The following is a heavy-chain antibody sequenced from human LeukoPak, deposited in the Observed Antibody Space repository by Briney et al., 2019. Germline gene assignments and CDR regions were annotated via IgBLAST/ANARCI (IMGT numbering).Heavy chain of an antibody. D-gene: IGHD1-14*01. CDR3: AREPEGLTTESH. CDR2: IILILDIA. Sequence: GASVKVSCKTSGGTFNNYIISWVRQAPGQGLEWVGTIILILDIANYAQKFQGRVAITADTPTSTAYMELSDLGSEDTAVYFCAREPEGLTTESHWGQGTLVTVSS. J-gene: IGHJ4*02. V-gene: IGHV1-69*04. CDR1: GGTFNNYI.